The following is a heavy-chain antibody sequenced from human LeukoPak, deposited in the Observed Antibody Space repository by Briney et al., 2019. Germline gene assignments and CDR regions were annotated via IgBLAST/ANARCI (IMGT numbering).Heavy chain of an antibody. CDR3: AREDY. V-gene: IGHV3-30-3*01. Sequence: GGSLRLSCAASGFTFSSYAMYWVRQAPGKGREGVAVISYDGSNKYYADSMKGRFTISRDNSKNTLYLQMNSLRPEDTAVYYCAREDYWGQGTLVTVSS. J-gene: IGHJ4*02. CDR1: GFTFSSYA. CDR2: ISYDGSNK.